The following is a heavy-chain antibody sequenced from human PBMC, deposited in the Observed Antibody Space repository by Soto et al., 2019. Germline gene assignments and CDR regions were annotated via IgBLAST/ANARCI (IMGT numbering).Heavy chain of an antibody. J-gene: IGHJ4*02. CDR1: GYTFTSYG. CDR2: ISANNGNK. CDR3: ARDLGQQLFDY. V-gene: IGHV1-18*01. D-gene: IGHD6-13*01. Sequence: QVQLVQSGAEVKKPGASVKVSCKASGYTFTSYGISWVRQAPGQGLEWMGWISANNGNKKYAQKLQGRVTMTTDTSTRSAYMELSSLRSDDTAVYYCARDLGQQLFDYWGKGPMVPFPS.